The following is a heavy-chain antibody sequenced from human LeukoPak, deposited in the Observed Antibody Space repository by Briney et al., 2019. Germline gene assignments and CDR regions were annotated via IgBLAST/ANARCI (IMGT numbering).Heavy chain of an antibody. CDR3: ASHWAQQLVSDY. Sequence: PGGSLRLSCAASGFTFSDYYMSWIRQAPGKGLEWVSYISSSGSTIYYADSVKGRFTISRDNSKNTLYLQMNSLRVEDTAVYYCASHWAQQLVSDYWGQGTLVTVSS. D-gene: IGHD6-13*01. CDR2: ISSSGSTI. CDR1: GFTFSDYY. V-gene: IGHV3-11*04. J-gene: IGHJ4*02.